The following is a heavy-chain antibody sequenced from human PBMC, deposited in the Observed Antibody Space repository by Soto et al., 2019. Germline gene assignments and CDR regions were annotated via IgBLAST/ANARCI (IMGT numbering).Heavy chain of an antibody. CDR3: AKGAVVTKSTEYFQH. CDR1: GFTFSSYA. Sequence: SLRLSCAASGFTFSSYAMVWVRQAPGKGLEWVSAISGSGGSTYYADSVKGRFTISRDNSKNTLYLQMNSLRAEDTAVYYCAKGAVVTKSTEYFQHWGQGTLVTVSS. V-gene: IGHV3-23*01. CDR2: ISGSGGST. D-gene: IGHD2-15*01. J-gene: IGHJ1*01.